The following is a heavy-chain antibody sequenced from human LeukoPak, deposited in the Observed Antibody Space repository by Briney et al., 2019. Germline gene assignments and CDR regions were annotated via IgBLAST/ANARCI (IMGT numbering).Heavy chain of an antibody. CDR2: ISGSGGST. V-gene: IGHV3-23*01. D-gene: IGHD3-10*01. Sequence: GGSLRLSCAASGFTFSSYGMSWVRQAPGKGLEWVSAISGSGGSTYYADSVKGRFTISRDNSKNTLYLQMNSLRAEDTAVYYCAKDRTMVRGVKSFYYYYYMDVWGKGTTVTVSS. CDR1: GFTFSSYG. CDR3: AKDRTMVRGVKSFYYYYYMDV. J-gene: IGHJ6*03.